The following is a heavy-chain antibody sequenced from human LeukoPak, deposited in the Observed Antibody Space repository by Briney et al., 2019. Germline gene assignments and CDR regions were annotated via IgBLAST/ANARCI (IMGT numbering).Heavy chain of an antibody. V-gene: IGHV3-30*02. D-gene: IGHD4-17*01. Sequence: GGSLRLSCAASGFTFSNYGMHWVRQAPGKGLEWVAFIRYDGSNKYYTDSVKGRFTISRDSSKDTPYLQMNSLRADDTAVYYCAKPMSGGYDDYNWFDSWGQGTLVTVSS. J-gene: IGHJ5*01. CDR2: IRYDGSNK. CDR3: AKPMSGGYDDYNWFDS. CDR1: GFTFSNYG.